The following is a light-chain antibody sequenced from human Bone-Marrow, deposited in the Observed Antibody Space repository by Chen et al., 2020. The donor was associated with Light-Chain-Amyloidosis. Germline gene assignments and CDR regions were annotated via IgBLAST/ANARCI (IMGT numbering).Light chain of an antibody. J-gene: IGLJ3*02. CDR2: DDS. V-gene: IGLV3-21*02. CDR3: QVWDRSSDRPV. Sequence: SYVLTQPSSVSVAPGQTATIACGGNNIGSTSVHWYQQTPGQAPLLVVYDDSDRPSGIHARLSGSNSGNTATLTISRVEAGDEADYYCQVWDRSSDRPVFGGGTKLTVL. CDR1: NIGSTS.